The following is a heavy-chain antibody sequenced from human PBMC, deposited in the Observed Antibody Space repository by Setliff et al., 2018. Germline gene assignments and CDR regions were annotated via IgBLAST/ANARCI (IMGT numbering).Heavy chain of an antibody. CDR1: DGSMTSGSYY. V-gene: IGHV4-39*07. CDR3: ARNPSSFQYSFDL. CDR2: AYYSGTT. D-gene: IGHD6-6*01. Sequence: ETLSLTCSVSDGSMTSGSYYWGWIRQPPGKGLEWIGSAYYSGTTYYNPSLKSRVTMSVDTSTSQFSLKLSSVTAADTALYYCARNPSSFQYSFDLWGRGTLVTVSS. J-gene: IGHJ2*01.